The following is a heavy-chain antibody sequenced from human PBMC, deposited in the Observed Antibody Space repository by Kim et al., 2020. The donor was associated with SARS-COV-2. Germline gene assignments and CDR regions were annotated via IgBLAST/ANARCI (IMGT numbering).Heavy chain of an antibody. D-gene: IGHD2-2*01. CDR2: INHSGST. CDR1: GGSFSGYY. V-gene: IGHV4-34*01. CDR3: ARGGVVPALGPRAGYFDL. J-gene: IGHJ2*01. Sequence: SETLSLTCAVYGGSFSGYYWSWIRQPPGKGLEWIGEINHSGSTNYNPSLKSRVTISVDTSKNQFSLKLSSVTAADTAVYYCARGGVVPALGPRAGYFDL.